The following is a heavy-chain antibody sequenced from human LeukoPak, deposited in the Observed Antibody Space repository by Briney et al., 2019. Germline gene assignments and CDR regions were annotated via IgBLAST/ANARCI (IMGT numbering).Heavy chain of an antibody. CDR2: ISYDGSDK. V-gene: IGHV3-30*04. CDR3: AKDPRSYYYDSSGYNFDY. Sequence: GSLRLSCAASGFTFSSYAIHWVRQAPGKGLEWVAVISYDGSDKYYADSVKGRFTISRDNSKNTLYLQMNSLRAEDTAVYYCAKDPRSYYYDSSGYNFDYWGQGTLVTVSS. J-gene: IGHJ4*02. D-gene: IGHD3-22*01. CDR1: GFTFSSYA.